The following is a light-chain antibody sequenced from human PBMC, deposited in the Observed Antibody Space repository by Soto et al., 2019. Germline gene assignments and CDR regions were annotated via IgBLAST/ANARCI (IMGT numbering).Light chain of an antibody. Sequence: EIVLTQSPDTLSLSPGERATLSCRASQSVSSNALAWYQQKPGQAPRLLIYGAISRATGIPDRFSGSGSGTDFTLTSNRLEPEDFVVYYCQQYGSSPEISFGPGTKVDIK. J-gene: IGKJ3*01. V-gene: IGKV3-20*01. CDR3: QQYGSSPEIS. CDR1: QSVSSNA. CDR2: GAI.